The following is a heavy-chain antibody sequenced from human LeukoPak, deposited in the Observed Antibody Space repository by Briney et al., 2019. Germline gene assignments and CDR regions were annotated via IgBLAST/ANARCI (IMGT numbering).Heavy chain of an antibody. J-gene: IGHJ4*02. CDR3: ARGDYGGNSGLGFDY. V-gene: IGHV1-46*01. CDR1: GYTLTSYY. Sequence: ASVKVSCKASGYTLTSYYMHWVRQAPGQGLEWMGIINPSGGSTSYAQKFQGRVTMTRDTSTSTVYMELSSLRSEDTAVCYCARGDYGGNSGLGFDYWGQGTLVTVSS. D-gene: IGHD4-23*01. CDR2: INPSGGST.